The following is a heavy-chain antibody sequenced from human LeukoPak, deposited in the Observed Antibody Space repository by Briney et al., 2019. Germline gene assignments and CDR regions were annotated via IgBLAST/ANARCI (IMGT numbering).Heavy chain of an antibody. CDR2: IYYSGST. CDR3: ARAYVDRPFDY. Sequence: SETLSLTCSVSGGSISSSSYYWGWIRQPPGKGLEWIGSIYYSGSTYYNPSLKSRVTISVDTSKNQFSLILSSVTAADTAVYYCARAYVDRPFDYWGQGTLVTVSS. D-gene: IGHD5-12*01. CDR1: GGSISSSSYY. J-gene: IGHJ4*02. V-gene: IGHV4-39*07.